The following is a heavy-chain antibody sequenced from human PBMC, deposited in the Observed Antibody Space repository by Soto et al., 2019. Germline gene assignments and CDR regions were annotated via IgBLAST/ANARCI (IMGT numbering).Heavy chain of an antibody. D-gene: IGHD6-13*01. CDR3: ARDIGYSSSWAGGYGMDV. V-gene: IGHV1-69*06. CDR2: IIPIFGTA. J-gene: IGHJ6*02. CDR1: GGTFSSYA. Sequence: QVQLLQSGAEVKKPGSSVKVSCKASGGTFSSYAISWVRQAPGQGLAWMGGIIPIFGTANYAQKFQGRVTITADKSTSTAYMELSSLRSEDTAVYYCARDIGYSSSWAGGYGMDVWGQGTTVTVSS.